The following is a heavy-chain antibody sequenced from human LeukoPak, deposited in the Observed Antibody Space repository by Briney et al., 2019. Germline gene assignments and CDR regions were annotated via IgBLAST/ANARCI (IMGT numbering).Heavy chain of an antibody. J-gene: IGHJ5*02. CDR1: GGSISSGTYY. CDR2: IYTSGDT. Sequence: SEILSLTCTVSGGSISSGTYYWSWIRQPAGKGLEWIGHIYTSGDTKYNPSLKSRVIISVDTSKNQFSVKLSSVTAADTAVYYCARDVWGDWFDAWGQGTLVTVSS. V-gene: IGHV4-61*09. CDR3: ARDVWGDWFDA. D-gene: IGHD2-8*01.